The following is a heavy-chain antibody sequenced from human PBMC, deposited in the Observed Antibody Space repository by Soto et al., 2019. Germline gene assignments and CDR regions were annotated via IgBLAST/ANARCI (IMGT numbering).Heavy chain of an antibody. Sequence: EVQLLESGVGVVQPGGSLRLSCVASGFNFKKFAMAWVRQAPGEGLECVSGISCCVGSTSYADSVKGRSSIARDDSKIKLALKINCLRVEDTAEYYCAKADGEQWLVPHLDNWGQGTLVTVS. CDR1: GFNFKKFA. V-gene: IGHV3-23*01. CDR3: AKADGEQWLVPHLDN. J-gene: IGHJ4*02. CDR2: ISCCVGST. D-gene: IGHD6-19*01.